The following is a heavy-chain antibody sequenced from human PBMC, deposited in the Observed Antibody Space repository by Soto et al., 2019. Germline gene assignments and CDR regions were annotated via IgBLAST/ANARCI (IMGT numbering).Heavy chain of an antibody. Sequence: GGSLRLSCAASGFTVSSNYMSWVRQAPGKGLEWVSVIYSGGSTYYADSVKGRFTISRDNSKNTLYLQMNSLRAEDTAVYYCARVRAGYRPNDAFDIWGQGTMVTVSS. J-gene: IGHJ3*02. D-gene: IGHD6-25*01. CDR1: GFTVSSNY. CDR2: IYSGGST. CDR3: ARVRAGYRPNDAFDI. V-gene: IGHV3-53*01.